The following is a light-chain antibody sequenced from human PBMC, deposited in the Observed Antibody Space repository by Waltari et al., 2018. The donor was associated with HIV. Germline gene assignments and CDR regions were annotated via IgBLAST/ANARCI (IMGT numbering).Light chain of an antibody. CDR3: QQYDNLPLT. Sequence: DIQMTQSPSSLSASVRDRVTITCQASQDIIKYLNWYQQKPGKAPKLLIYAASNLETGVPARFSGGGSGTDFTFTISSLQPEDIATYYCQQYDNLPLTFSGGTKVEI. J-gene: IGKJ4*01. V-gene: IGKV1-33*01. CDR2: AAS. CDR1: QDIIKY.